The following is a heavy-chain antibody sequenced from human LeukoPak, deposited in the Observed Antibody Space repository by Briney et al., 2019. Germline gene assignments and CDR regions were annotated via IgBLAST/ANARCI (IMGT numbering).Heavy chain of an antibody. CDR2: IIPIFGTA. J-gene: IGHJ4*02. V-gene: IGHV1-69*13. Sequence: ASVKVSCKASDYTFTNYGISWVRQAPGQGLEWMGGIIPIFGTANYAQKFQGRVTITADESTSTAYMELSSLRSEDTAVYYCARGYFYDSSGYSFDYWGQGTLVTVSS. CDR1: DYTFTNYG. D-gene: IGHD3-22*01. CDR3: ARGYFYDSSGYSFDY.